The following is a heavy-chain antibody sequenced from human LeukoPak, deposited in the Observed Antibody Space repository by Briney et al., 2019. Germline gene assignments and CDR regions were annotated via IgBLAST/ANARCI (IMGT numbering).Heavy chain of an antibody. V-gene: IGHV3-23*01. CDR2: ISGSGVST. J-gene: IGHJ4*02. CDR1: GFTFSSYA. Sequence: GGSLRLSCAASGFTFSSYAMSWVRQAPRKGLEWVSTISGSGVSTYSADSVKGRFTISRDNSKNTLYLQMNSLRAEDTAVYYCAKRSDNWNDYYFDYWGQGTLVTVSS. D-gene: IGHD1-1*01. CDR3: AKRSDNWNDYYFDY.